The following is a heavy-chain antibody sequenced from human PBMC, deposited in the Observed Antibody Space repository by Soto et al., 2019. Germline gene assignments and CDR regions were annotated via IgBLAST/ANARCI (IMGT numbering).Heavy chain of an antibody. CDR2: ISAYNGNT. CDR1: GYTFTSYC. D-gene: IGHD2-2*01. V-gene: IGHV1-18*01. CDR3: ARGVVVVPAALFYGMDV. J-gene: IGHJ6*02. Sequence: ASVKVSCKASGYTFTSYCISWVRQAPGQGLEWMGWISAYNGNTNYAQKLQGRVTMTTDTSTSTAYMELRSLRSDDTAVYYCARGVVVVPAALFYGMDVWGQGTTVTVSS.